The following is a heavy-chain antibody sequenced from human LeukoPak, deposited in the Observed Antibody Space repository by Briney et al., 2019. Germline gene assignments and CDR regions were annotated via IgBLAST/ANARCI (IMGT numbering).Heavy chain of an antibody. J-gene: IGHJ2*01. CDR2: ISWNSGSI. CDR3: AKGYSYGLYWYFDL. D-gene: IGHD5-18*01. V-gene: IGHV3-9*01. Sequence: GRSLRLSCAASGFTFDDYAMHWVRQAPGKGLEGVSGISWNSGSIGYADSVKGRFTISRDNAKNSLYLQMNSLRAEDTALYYCAKGYSYGLYWYFDLWGRGTLVTVSS. CDR1: GFTFDDYA.